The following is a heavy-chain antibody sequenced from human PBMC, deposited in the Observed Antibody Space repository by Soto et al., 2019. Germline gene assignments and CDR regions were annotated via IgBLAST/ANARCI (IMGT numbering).Heavy chain of an antibody. V-gene: IGHV3-30*18. CDR2: ISYDGSNK. D-gene: IGHD6-19*01. J-gene: IGHJ3*02. CDR1: GFTFSSYG. Sequence: QVQLVESGGGVVQPGRSLRLSCAASGFTFSSYGMHWVRQAPGKGLEWVAVISYDGSNKYYADSVKGRFTISRDNSKNTLYLQMNSLRTEDTAVYYCAKDGGIAVAGTSGTFDIWGQGTMVTVSS. CDR3: AKDGGIAVAGTSGTFDI.